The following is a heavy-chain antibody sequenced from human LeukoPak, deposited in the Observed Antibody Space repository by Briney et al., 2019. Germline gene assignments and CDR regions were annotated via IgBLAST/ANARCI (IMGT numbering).Heavy chain of an antibody. V-gene: IGHV1-69*13. CDR2: IIPIFGTA. CDR3: AREQGCYDSRPNFYYYGMDV. D-gene: IGHD3-22*01. CDR1: GYTFTSYG. J-gene: IGHJ6*02. Sequence: SVKVSCKASGYTFTSYGISWVRQAPGQGLEWMGGIIPIFGTANYAQKFQGRVTITADESTSTAYMELSSLRSEDTAVYYCAREQGCYDSRPNFYYYGMDVWGQGTTVTVSS.